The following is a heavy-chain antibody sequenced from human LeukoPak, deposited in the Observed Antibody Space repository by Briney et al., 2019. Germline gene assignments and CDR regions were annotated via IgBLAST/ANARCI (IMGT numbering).Heavy chain of an antibody. CDR3: ARETNYYYYMDV. D-gene: IGHD4-11*01. CDR2: IKEDGSDK. CDR1: GFTFSDYS. Sequence: GGSLRLSCGASGFTFSDYSMTWVRQAPGKGLEWVANIKEDGSDKYYVDSVKGRFTISRDNAKNSLYLQMNSLRAEDTAVYYCARETNYYYYMDVWGKGTTVTISS. J-gene: IGHJ6*03. V-gene: IGHV3-7*01.